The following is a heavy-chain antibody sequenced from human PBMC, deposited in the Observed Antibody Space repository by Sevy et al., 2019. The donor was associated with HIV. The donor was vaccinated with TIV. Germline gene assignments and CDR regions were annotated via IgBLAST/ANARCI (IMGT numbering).Heavy chain of an antibody. D-gene: IGHD6-13*01. J-gene: IGHJ4*02. Sequence: GGSLRLSCAASGFTFSSYDMSWVRQAPGKRLEWVSGISPTGGTTHYAESVKGRFIISRDNSKKTLFLQMNSLRAEDTALYYCAKDLEQQLGPDYWGQGTQVTVSS. CDR3: AKDLEQQLGPDY. CDR1: GFTFSSYD. V-gene: IGHV3-23*01. CDR2: ISPTGGTT.